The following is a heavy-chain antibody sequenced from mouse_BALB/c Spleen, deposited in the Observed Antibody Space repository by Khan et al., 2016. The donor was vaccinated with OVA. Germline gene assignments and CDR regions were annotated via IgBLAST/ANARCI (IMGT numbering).Heavy chain of an antibody. CDR1: GYTFTNYG. D-gene: IGHD2-10*01. J-gene: IGHJ4*01. CDR3: ARPPYFSYVMVY. V-gene: IGHV9-3-1*01. CDR2: INTYTGEP. Sequence: QIQLVQSGPELKKPGETVKISCKASGYTFTNYGMNWVKQAPGKGLKWIGLINTYTGEPTYADDFKGRFAFSLETSANTAYLQINNLKNDDTATYFCARPPYFSYVMVYWGQGTSVTVSS.